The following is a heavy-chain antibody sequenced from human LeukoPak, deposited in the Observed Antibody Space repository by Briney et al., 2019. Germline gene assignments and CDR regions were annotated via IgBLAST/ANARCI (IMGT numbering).Heavy chain of an antibody. CDR3: ARVLRDGYNDLFDY. Sequence: SGGSLRLSCAASGFTFSSYLMHWVRHAPGKGLVWVSRINSDGSSTSYADSVKGRFTISRDNAKNTLYLQMNSLRAEDTAVYYCARVLRDGYNDLFDYWGQGTLVTVSS. J-gene: IGHJ4*02. V-gene: IGHV3-74*01. D-gene: IGHD5-12*01. CDR2: INSDGSST. CDR1: GFTFSSYL.